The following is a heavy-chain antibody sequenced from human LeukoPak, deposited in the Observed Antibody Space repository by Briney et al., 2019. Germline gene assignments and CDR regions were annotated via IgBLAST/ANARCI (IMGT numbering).Heavy chain of an antibody. Sequence: GGSLRLSCAASGFTFSSYSMNWVRQAPGKGLEWVSYINSSSSTIYYADSVKGRFTISRDNAKNSLYLQMNSLRAEDTAMYYCARSSTTYYYDSSSHYWGQGTLVTVSS. CDR3: ARSSTTYYYDSSSHY. CDR2: INSSSSTI. V-gene: IGHV3-48*04. J-gene: IGHJ4*02. D-gene: IGHD3-22*01. CDR1: GFTFSSYS.